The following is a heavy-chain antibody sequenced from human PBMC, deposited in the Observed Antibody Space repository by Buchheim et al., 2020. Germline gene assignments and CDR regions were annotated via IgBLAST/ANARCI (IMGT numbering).Heavy chain of an antibody. D-gene: IGHD4-11*01. CDR3: AREVVETTGTFGMDV. J-gene: IGHJ6*02. Sequence: QAQLVQSGAEVKKPGSSVKVSCKSSGGSFSDDVLNWVRQAPGQGLEWVGGITPVCIRPNYAQKFQGRVSITAEATTNTAYLELSSLRSEDTAIYYCAREVVETTGTFGMDVWGQGT. V-gene: IGHV1-69*01. CDR2: ITPVCIRP. CDR1: GGSFSDDV.